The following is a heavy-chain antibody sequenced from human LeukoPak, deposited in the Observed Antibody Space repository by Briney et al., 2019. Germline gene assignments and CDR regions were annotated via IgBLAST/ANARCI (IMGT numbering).Heavy chain of an antibody. CDR1: GGSISSYY. J-gene: IGHJ2*01. V-gene: IGHV4-59*01. Sequence: SETLSLTCTVSGGSISSYYWSWIRQPPGEGLEWIGYMYYSGSTNYNPSLKSRVTISVDTSKNQFSLKLSSVTAADTAVYYCARARDSVDTSMATPNWYFDLWGRGTLVTVSS. CDR3: ARARDSVDTSMATPNWYFDL. D-gene: IGHD5-18*01. CDR2: MYYSGST.